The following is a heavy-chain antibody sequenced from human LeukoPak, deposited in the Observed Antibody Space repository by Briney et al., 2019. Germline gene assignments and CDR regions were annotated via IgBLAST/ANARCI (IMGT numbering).Heavy chain of an antibody. CDR1: GFKFSTYG. Sequence: GGSLRLSCAASGFKFSTYGMHWVRQAPGKGLEWVAIIWYDGSNTYYADSVKGRFTISRDNSKNTLFLQMNSLRAEDTAVYYCARDHNWGNGVDYWGQGTLVTVSS. CDR3: ARDHNWGNGVDY. V-gene: IGHV3-33*01. D-gene: IGHD7-27*01. J-gene: IGHJ4*02. CDR2: IWYDGSNT.